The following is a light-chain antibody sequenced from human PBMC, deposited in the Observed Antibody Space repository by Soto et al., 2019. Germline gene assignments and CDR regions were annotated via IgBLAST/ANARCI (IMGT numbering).Light chain of an antibody. CDR3: QQYNNWPPYT. CDR1: HSVSSD. V-gene: IGKV3-15*01. Sequence: EIGMTQSPATLSVSPGERATLSCRASHSVSSDLAWYQQKPGQAPRLLIYGASTRATGIPARFSGSGSGTEFTLTISSLQSEDFAVYYCQQYNNWPPYTFGQGTKLEIK. J-gene: IGKJ2*01. CDR2: GAS.